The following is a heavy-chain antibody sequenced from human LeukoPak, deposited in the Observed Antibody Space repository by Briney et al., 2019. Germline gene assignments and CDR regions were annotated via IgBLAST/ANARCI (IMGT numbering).Heavy chain of an antibody. Sequence: SVKVSCKASGGTFSSYAISWVRQAPGQGLEWMGRIIPILGIANYAQKFQGRVTMTRNTSISTAYMELSSLRSEDTAVYYCARGPGYSYGYGWGYYYYGMDVWGQGTTVTVSS. CDR1: GGTFSSYA. J-gene: IGHJ6*02. D-gene: IGHD5-18*01. CDR2: IIPILGIA. CDR3: ARGPGYSYGYGWGYYYYGMDV. V-gene: IGHV1-69*04.